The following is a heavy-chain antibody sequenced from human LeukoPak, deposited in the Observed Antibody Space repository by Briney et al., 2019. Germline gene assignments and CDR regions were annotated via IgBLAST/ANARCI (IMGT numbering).Heavy chain of an antibody. Sequence: SETLSLTCTVSGGSISSYYWSWIRQPPGKGLEWIGYMYHSGSTSYNPSLKSRVTTSIDTSKNQFSLKLSSVTAADTAVYYCARSTTPDSIDIWGQGTMVTVSS. CDR1: GGSISSYY. CDR3: ARSTTPDSIDI. CDR2: MYHSGST. D-gene: IGHD1-14*01. J-gene: IGHJ3*02. V-gene: IGHV4-59*08.